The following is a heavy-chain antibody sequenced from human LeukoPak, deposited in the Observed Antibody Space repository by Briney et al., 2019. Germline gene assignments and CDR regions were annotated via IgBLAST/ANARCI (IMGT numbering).Heavy chain of an antibody. J-gene: IGHJ4*02. V-gene: IGHV3-23*01. D-gene: IGHD3-3*01. CDR3: SIPRVVTSPFDY. Sequence: GGSLRLSCAASGFTFSSYGMSWVRQAPGKGLEWVSSISGGGGSTYYADSVKGRFTISRDNSKNTLYLQMNSLRAEDTAVYYCSIPRVVTSPFDYWGQGTLVTVSS. CDR2: ISGGGGST. CDR1: GFTFSSYG.